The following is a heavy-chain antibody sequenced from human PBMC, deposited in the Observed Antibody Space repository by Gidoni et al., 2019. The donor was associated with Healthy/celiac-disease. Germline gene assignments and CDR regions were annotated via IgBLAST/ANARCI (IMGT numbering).Heavy chain of an antibody. CDR2: ISYDGSNK. D-gene: IGHD6-19*01. V-gene: IGHV3-30*18. CDR3: AKDLGAVAGPPGAFDI. CDR1: GFTFSSYG. Sequence: QVQLVESGGGVVQPGRSLRLSCAASGFTFSSYGMHWVRQAPGKGLEWVAVISYDGSNKYYADSVKGRFTISRDNSKNTLYLQMNSLRAEDTAVYYCAKDLGAVAGPPGAFDIWGQGTMVTVSS. J-gene: IGHJ3*02.